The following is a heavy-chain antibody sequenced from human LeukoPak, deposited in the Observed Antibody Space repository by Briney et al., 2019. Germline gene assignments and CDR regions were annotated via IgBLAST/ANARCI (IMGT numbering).Heavy chain of an antibody. CDR3: ARGHQQHLYDSSGYSLLLRY. V-gene: IGHV7-4-1*02. CDR1: GYTFTSYA. J-gene: IGHJ4*02. Sequence: ASVKVSCKASGYTFTSYAMNWVRQAPGQGLEWMGWINTNTGNPTYAQGFTGRFVFSLDTSVSTAYLQISSLKAEDTAVYYCARGHQQHLYDSSGYSLLLRYWGQGTLVTVSS. D-gene: IGHD3-22*01. CDR2: INTNTGNP.